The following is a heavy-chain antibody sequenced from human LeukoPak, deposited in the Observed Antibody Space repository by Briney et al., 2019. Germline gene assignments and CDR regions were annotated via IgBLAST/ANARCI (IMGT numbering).Heavy chain of an antibody. J-gene: IGHJ4*02. V-gene: IGHV3-9*01. CDR3: ARGRYCSSTSCYAIFDY. CDR2: ISWNSGSI. D-gene: IGHD2-2*01. CDR1: GFTFDDYA. Sequence: GRSLRLSCAASGFTFDDYAMHWVRQAPGKGLEWVSGISWNSGSIGYADSVKGRFTISRDNAKNSLYLQMNSLRAEDTALYYCARGRYCSSTSCYAIFDYWGQGTLVTVSS.